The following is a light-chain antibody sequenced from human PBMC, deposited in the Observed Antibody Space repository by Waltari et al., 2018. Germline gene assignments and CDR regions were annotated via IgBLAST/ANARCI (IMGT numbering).Light chain of an antibody. CDR2: QDS. CDR3: QAWDSSTVV. V-gene: IGLV3-1*01. Sequence: SYELTQPPSVSVSPGQTASITCSGDKLGDKYVCWYQQKPGQSPVVVIYQDSKRPSGIPGRFSGSNSGNTATLTISGTQAMDEADYYCQAWDSSTVVFGGGTKLTVL. CDR1: KLGDKY. J-gene: IGLJ2*01.